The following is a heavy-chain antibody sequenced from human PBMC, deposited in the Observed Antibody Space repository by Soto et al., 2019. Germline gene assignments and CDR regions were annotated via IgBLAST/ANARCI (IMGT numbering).Heavy chain of an antibody. CDR3: ARQVEVTYFDD. CDR2: ISYSGST. Sequence: QLHLQESGPGLLKPSETLSLTCTVSGGSISSSAYYWGWIRQPPGKRLEWIASISYSGSTYYNPSLKSRVTISVDTSKNQFSLKLRYMTAADTAVYYCARQVEVTYFDDWGQGTLVTVSS. D-gene: IGHD1-1*01. V-gene: IGHV4-39*01. J-gene: IGHJ4*02. CDR1: GGSISSSAYY.